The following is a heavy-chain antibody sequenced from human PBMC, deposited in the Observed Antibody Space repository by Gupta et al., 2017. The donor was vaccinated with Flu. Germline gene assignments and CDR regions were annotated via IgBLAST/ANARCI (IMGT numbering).Heavy chain of an antibody. CDR1: GFTFSSYG. V-gene: IGHV3-33*01. CDR2: IWYDGSNK. Sequence: QVQLVESGGGVVQPGRSLRLSCAASGFTFSSYGMHWARQAPGKGLEWVAVIWYDGSNKYYADSVKGRFTISRDNSKNTLYLQMNSLRAEDTAVYYCAREGEDTAMVPTSDWGQGTLVTVSS. D-gene: IGHD5-18*01. J-gene: IGHJ4*02. CDR3: AREGEDTAMVPTSD.